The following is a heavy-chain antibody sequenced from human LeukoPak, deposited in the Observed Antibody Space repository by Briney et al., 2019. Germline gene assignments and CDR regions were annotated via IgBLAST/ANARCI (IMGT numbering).Heavy chain of an antibody. J-gene: IGHJ4*02. CDR2: ISWNSGSI. CDR1: GFTFDDHA. Sequence: GRSLRLSCAASGFTFDDHAMHWVRQAPGKGLEWVSGISWNSGSIGYADSVKGRFTISRDNAKNSLYLQMNSLRAEDTALYYCAKDSSSWYYFDYWGQGTLVTVSS. CDR3: AKDSSSWYYFDY. V-gene: IGHV3-9*01. D-gene: IGHD6-13*01.